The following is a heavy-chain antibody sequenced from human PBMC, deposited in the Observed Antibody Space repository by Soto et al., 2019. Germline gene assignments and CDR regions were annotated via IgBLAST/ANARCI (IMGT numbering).Heavy chain of an antibody. CDR1: GGTFSSYA. CDR2: IIPIFGTA. CDR3: ARVTTTVTTCSFDY. Sequence: QVQLVQSGAEVKKPGSSVKVSCKASGGTFSSYAISWVRQAHGQGLEWMGGIIPIFGTANYAQKFQGRVTINADESTSTAYMELSSLNSEDRAVYYCARVTTTVTTCSFDYWGQGTLVTVSS. J-gene: IGHJ4*02. V-gene: IGHV1-69*01. D-gene: IGHD4-17*01.